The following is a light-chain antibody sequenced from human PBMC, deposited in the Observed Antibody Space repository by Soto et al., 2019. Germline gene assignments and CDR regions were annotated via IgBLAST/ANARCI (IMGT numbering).Light chain of an antibody. CDR3: QQYNNWSLIT. CDR1: QSIGSN. Sequence: EIVMTQSPATLSVSTGVRATLSCRTSQSIGSNLGWYQQKPGQAPRLLIYAASTRATGIPARFSGSGSGTEFTLTISSLQSEDSAVYYCQQYNNWSLITFGQGTRLEIK. V-gene: IGKV3-15*01. J-gene: IGKJ5*01. CDR2: AAS.